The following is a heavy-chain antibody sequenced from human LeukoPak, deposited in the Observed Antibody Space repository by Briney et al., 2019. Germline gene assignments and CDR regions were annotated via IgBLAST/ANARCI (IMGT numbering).Heavy chain of an antibody. CDR2: ISAYNGNT. D-gene: IGHD6-13*01. CDR3: ARSGDVAAAATWGFDP. Sequence: ASVKVSCKASGYSFTRYGISWVRQAPGQGLEWMGWISAYNGNTDYAQKLQGRVTVTTDTSTSTAYMELRSLRSDDTAVYYCARSGDVAAAATWGFDPWGQGTLVTASS. CDR1: GYSFTRYG. V-gene: IGHV1-18*01. J-gene: IGHJ5*02.